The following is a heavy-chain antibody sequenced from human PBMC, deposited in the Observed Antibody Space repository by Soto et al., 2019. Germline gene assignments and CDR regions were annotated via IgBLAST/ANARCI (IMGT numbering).Heavy chain of an antibody. D-gene: IGHD5-12*01. V-gene: IGHV3-74*01. CDR3: ASPRDGYNLDAFDI. CDR2: INSDDSST. CDR1: GFTFSSYW. Sequence: PGGSLRLSCAASGFTFSSYWMHWVRQAPGKGLVWVSRINSDDSSTTYADSVKGRFTISRDNAKNTLYLQMNSLRAEDTAVYYCASPRDGYNLDAFDIWGQGTMVT. J-gene: IGHJ3*02.